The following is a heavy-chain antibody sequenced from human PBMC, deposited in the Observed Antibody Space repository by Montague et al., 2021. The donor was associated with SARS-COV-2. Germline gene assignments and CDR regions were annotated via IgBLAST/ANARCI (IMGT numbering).Heavy chain of an antibody. CDR2: IYYSGST. V-gene: IGHV4-39*01. CDR1: GDSISGSNHY. J-gene: IGHJ4*02. Sequence: SETLSLTCTVSGDSISGSNHYWAWIRQPPGKGLEWIGSIYYSGSTYYNPSLKSRASISVDTSKNQFSLKLNSVTAADTAVYYCARLLLELPGDYWGQGTLVTVSS. CDR3: ARLLLELPGDY. D-gene: IGHD1-7*01.